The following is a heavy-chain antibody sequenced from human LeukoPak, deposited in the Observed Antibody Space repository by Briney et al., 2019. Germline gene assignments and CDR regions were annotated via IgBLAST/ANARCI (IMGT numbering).Heavy chain of an antibody. CDR2: IYYSGSI. CDR1: GGSISSYY. D-gene: IGHD6-13*01. Sequence: SETLFLTCTVSGGSISSYYWSWIRQPPGKGLEWIGYIYYSGSINYNPSLKSRVTISVDTSKNQFSLKLSSVTAADTAVYYCARRSSRATLSGAAARANDYWGQGTLVTISS. V-gene: IGHV4-59*08. CDR3: ARRSSRATLSGAAARANDY. J-gene: IGHJ4*02.